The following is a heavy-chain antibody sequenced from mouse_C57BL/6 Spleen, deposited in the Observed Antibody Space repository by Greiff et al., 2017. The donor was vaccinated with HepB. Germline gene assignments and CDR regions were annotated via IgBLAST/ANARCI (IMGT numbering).Heavy chain of an antibody. CDR2: IDPEDGET. J-gene: IGHJ1*03. D-gene: IGHD1-1*01. CDR1: GFNIKDYY. CDR3: ARSGYYGSSYWYFDV. Sequence: QLQQSGAELVKPGASVKLSCTASGFNIKDYYMHWVKQRTEQGLEWIGRIDPEDGETKYAPKFQGKATITADTSSNTAYLQLGSLTSEDTAVYYCARSGYYGSSYWYFDVWGTGTTVTVSS. V-gene: IGHV14-2*01.